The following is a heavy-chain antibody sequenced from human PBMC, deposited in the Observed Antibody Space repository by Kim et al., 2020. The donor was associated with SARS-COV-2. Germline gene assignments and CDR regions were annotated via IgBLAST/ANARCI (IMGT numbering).Heavy chain of an antibody. CDR2: ITQDGSEK. Sequence: GGSLRLSCAASGFTFSMYWMSWVRQAPGRGLEWVATITQDGSEKYYVDSVKGRFTISRDNAKNSLYLQMNSLRAEDTAVYYCARGPLGMVQYYLDDWGQGTLVTVSS. CDR3: ARGPLGMVQYYLDD. CDR1: GFTFSMYW. D-gene: IGHD7-27*01. V-gene: IGHV3-7*01. J-gene: IGHJ4*02.